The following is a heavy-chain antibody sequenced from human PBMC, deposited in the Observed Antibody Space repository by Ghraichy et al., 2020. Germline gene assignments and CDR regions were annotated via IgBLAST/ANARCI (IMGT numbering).Heavy chain of an antibody. CDR2: IYTTGGT. Sequence: SETLSLTCTVSGGYMSDDYWSWIRQPAGKGLERLGRIYTTGGTDYNPSLKSRVTISIDKSKNQFSLRLSSVTVADTTVYYCARDHDRAWGQGTLVTVSS. V-gene: IGHV4-4*07. CDR3: ARDHDRA. J-gene: IGHJ5*02. CDR1: GGYMSDDY.